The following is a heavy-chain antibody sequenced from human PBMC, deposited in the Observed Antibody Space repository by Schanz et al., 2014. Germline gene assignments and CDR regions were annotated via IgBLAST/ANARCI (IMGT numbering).Heavy chain of an antibody. CDR1: GYTFTDYY. V-gene: IGHV1-46*01. Sequence: QVQLVQSGAEVKEPGASVKVSCKSSGYTFTDYYMQWVRQAPGQGLEWLGTIFLNDGGTHSAEKFQGRIIMTRDTSTSTVYLDLSSLRSEDTAVYYCARERPRKGDFDYWGQGTLVTVSS. CDR2: IFLNDGGT. CDR3: ARERPRKGDFDY. J-gene: IGHJ4*02. D-gene: IGHD1-26*01.